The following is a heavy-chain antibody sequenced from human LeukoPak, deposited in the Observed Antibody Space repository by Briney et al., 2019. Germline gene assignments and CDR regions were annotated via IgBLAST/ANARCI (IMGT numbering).Heavy chain of an antibody. V-gene: IGHV4-34*01. CDR3: ARGRYSYGY. D-gene: IGHD5-18*01. J-gene: IGHJ4*02. CDR1: GGSFSGYY. Sequence: SETLSLTCAVYGGSFSGYYWSWIRQPPGKGLEWIGEINHSGSINYNPSLKSRVTISVDTSKNQFSLKLSSVTAADTAVYYCARGRYSYGYWGQGTLVTVSS. CDR2: INHSGSI.